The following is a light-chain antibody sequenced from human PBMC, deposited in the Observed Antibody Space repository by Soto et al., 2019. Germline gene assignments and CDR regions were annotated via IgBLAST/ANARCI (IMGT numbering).Light chain of an antibody. J-gene: IGKJ1*01. CDR1: QSVTNSY. V-gene: IGKV3-20*01. Sequence: EIVLTQSPYTLSLSPGERATLSCRASQSVTNSYLAWYQQRRGQAPRLLIYGASHRTTGIPDRFSGSGSGTDFSLTISRLEAEDFAVYYCQQYGSSPRTFGQGTKVDIK. CDR2: GAS. CDR3: QQYGSSPRT.